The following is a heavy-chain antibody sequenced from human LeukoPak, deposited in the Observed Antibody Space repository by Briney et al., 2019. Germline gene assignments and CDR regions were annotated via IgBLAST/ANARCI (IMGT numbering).Heavy chain of an antibody. J-gene: IGHJ4*02. V-gene: IGHV3-13*01. Sequence: QTGGSLRLSCAASGFTFSSYDMHWVRQATGKGLEWVSAIGTAGDTYYPGSVKGRFTISRENAKNSLHLQMNSLRAGDTAVYYCARGVFIAAAGHQDYWGQGTLVTVSS. CDR2: IGTAGDT. CDR3: ARGVFIAAAGHQDY. D-gene: IGHD6-13*01. CDR1: GFTFSSYD.